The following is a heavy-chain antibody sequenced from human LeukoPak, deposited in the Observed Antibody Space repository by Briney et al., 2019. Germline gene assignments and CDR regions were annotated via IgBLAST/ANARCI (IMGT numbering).Heavy chain of an antibody. CDR2: ISSSSSDI. V-gene: IGHV3-21*01. J-gene: IGHJ4*02. Sequence: GGSLRLSCAASGFTFTTFAMSWVRQAPGKGLEWVSSISSSSSDISYADSVKGRFAISRDNAKNFVYVQMSSLRAEDTAVYYCARAGAYHFDNWGQGTLVTVSS. CDR3: ARAGAYHFDN. D-gene: IGHD3-16*01. CDR1: GFTFTTFA.